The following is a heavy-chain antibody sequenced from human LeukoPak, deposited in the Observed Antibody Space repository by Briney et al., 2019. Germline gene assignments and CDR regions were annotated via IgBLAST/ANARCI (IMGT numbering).Heavy chain of an antibody. J-gene: IGHJ3*02. CDR1: GGSISSYY. CDR3: ARTQRTRLNCSSTSCYRVLFDI. CDR2: IYYSGST. D-gene: IGHD2-2*02. Sequence: SETLSLTCTVSGGSISSYYWSWIRQPPGKGLEWIGYIYYSGSTNYNPSLKSRVTISVDTSKNQFSLKLSSVTAADTAVYYCARTQRTRLNCSSTSCYRVLFDIWGQGTMVTVSS. V-gene: IGHV4-59*01.